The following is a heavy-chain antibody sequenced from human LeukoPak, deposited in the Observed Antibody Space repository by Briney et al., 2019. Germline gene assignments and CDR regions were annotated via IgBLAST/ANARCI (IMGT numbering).Heavy chain of an antibody. V-gene: IGHV3-23*01. CDR1: GFTFSSYA. Sequence: GGSLRLSCAASGFTFSSYALSWVRQAPGMGLQWVSAISHTGGSTYYADSVKGRFTISRDNSKNTLYLQMNSLRAEDTAVYYCAREGSIVPHQDLDSWGQGTLVTVSS. J-gene: IGHJ4*02. CDR2: ISHTGGST. CDR3: AREGSIVPHQDLDS. D-gene: IGHD2-8*01.